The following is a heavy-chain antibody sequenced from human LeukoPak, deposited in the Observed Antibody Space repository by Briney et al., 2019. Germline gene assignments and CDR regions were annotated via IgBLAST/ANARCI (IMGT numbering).Heavy chain of an antibody. D-gene: IGHD6-19*01. J-gene: IGHJ4*02. CDR3: ARDRVGSGWPRPYYFEF. V-gene: IGHV1-2*02. CDR2: INTNTRTT. CDR1: GYTFTGYY. Sequence: GASVKVSCKPSGYTFTGYYLHWVRQAPGQGLEWMEWINTNTRTTMFAQKFQGRVTMTRDTSIGTGYLELSSLKSDDTALYYCARDRVGSGWPRPYYFEFWGQGTLVTVS.